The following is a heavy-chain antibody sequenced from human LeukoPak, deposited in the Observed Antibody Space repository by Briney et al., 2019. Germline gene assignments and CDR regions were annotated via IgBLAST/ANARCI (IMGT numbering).Heavy chain of an antibody. J-gene: IGHJ4*02. Sequence: SETLSLTCTVSGGSISSYYWSWIRQPPGKGLEWIGYIYYSGSTNYNPSLKSRVTISVDTSKNQFSLKLSSVTAADTAVYYCAREGPAAMVIDYWGQGTLVTVSS. D-gene: IGHD2-2*01. V-gene: IGHV4-59*01. CDR3: AREGPAAMVIDY. CDR2: IYYSGST. CDR1: GGSISSYY.